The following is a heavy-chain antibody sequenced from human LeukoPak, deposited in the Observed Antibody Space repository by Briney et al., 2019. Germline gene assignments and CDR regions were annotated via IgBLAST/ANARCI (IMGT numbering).Heavy chain of an antibody. CDR1: GGSISSGTYY. D-gene: IGHD3-22*01. CDR2: IYTTGST. Sequence: SETLSLTCTVSGGSISSGTYYWTWIRQPAGKGLEWIGRIYTTGSTNYNPSLKSRVTMSTDTSKNQFSLKLSSVTAADTAVYYCARVATGGYYNCWGQGTLVTVSS. CDR3: ARVATGGYYNC. V-gene: IGHV4-61*02. J-gene: IGHJ4*02.